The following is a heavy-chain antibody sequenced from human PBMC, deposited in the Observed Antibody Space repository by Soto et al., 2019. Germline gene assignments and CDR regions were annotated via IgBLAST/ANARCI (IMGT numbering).Heavy chain of an antibody. CDR3: ARGYDSSGYYPWTYYFDY. D-gene: IGHD3-22*01. J-gene: IGHJ4*02. Sequence: WGSLLVSCAPSVFTVSIKYMGWVRQAPGKGLDWVSVIYSGGSTYYADSVKGRFTISRDNSKNTLYLQMNSLRAEDTAVYYCARGYDSSGYYPWTYYFDYWGQGTMVTVSS. CDR2: IYSGGST. V-gene: IGHV3-53*01. CDR1: VFTVSIKY.